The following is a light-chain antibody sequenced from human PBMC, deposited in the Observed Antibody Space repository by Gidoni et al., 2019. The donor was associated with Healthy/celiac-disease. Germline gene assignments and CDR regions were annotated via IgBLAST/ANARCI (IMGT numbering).Light chain of an antibody. V-gene: IGKV3-11*01. Sequence: EIVLTQSPATLSLSPGERATLSCRASQSVSSYLAWYQQKPGQAPRLLIYAASNRATGIPARFSGSASGTDFTLTISSLAPEDFAVYCCQQRSNWPLTFGGGTKVEIK. CDR2: AAS. J-gene: IGKJ4*01. CDR3: QQRSNWPLT. CDR1: QSVSSY.